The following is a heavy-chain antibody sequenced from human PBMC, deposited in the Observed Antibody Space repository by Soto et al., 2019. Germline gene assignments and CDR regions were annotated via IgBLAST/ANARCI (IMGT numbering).Heavy chain of an antibody. J-gene: IGHJ6*02. V-gene: IGHV4-34*01. CDR1: GGSFSGYY. Sequence: KTSETLSLTCAVYGGSFSGYYWSWIRHPPGKGLEWIGEINHSGSTNYNPSLKSRVTISVDTSKNQFSLKLSSVTAADTAVYYCASKGRGFKYYGMDVWGQGTTVTVSS. CDR3: ASKGRGFKYYGMDV. CDR2: INHSGST.